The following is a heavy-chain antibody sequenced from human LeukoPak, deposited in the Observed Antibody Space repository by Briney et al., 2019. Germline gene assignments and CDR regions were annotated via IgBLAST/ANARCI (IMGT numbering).Heavy chain of an antibody. J-gene: IGHJ3*02. V-gene: IGHV1-2*02. CDR3: ARDRYYDSSGYYYGDAFDI. Sequence: GASVKVSCKASGYTFTGYYMHWVRQAPGQGLEWMGWINPNSGGTNYAQKFQGRVTMTRDTSISTAYMELSRLRSDDTAVYYCARDRYYDSSGYYYGDAFDIWGQGTMVTVSS. CDR2: INPNSGGT. D-gene: IGHD3-22*01. CDR1: GYTFTGYY.